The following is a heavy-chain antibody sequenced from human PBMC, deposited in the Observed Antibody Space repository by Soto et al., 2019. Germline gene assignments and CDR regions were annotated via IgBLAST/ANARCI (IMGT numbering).Heavy chain of an antibody. J-gene: IGHJ1*01. CDR1: GYTFKSYD. V-gene: IGHV1-3*01. D-gene: IGHD1-26*01. CDR3: ARDRGYSHTSPTFQH. Sequence: ASVKVSCKASGYTFKSYDMHWVRQAPGQRLEWMGWINAGDGGTEYSQKLQDRVIITRDTSASTAYMELSSLRSEDTAVYYCARDRGYSHTSPTFQHWGQGTLVTVSS. CDR2: INAGDGGT.